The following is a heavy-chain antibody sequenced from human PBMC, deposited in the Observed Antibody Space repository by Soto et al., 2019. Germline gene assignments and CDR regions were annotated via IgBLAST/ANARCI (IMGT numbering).Heavy chain of an antibody. CDR1: GGSISSGGYY. Sequence: SETLSLTCTVSGGSISSGGYYWSWIRQHPGKGLEWIGYIYYSGSTYYNPSLKSRVTISVDTSKNQFSLKLSSVTAADTAVYYCARDPTEGPFTGDMNYGMDVCGQGTTVTVSS. CDR3: ARDPTEGPFTGDMNYGMDV. D-gene: IGHD3-16*01. V-gene: IGHV4-31*03. J-gene: IGHJ6*02. CDR2: IYYSGST.